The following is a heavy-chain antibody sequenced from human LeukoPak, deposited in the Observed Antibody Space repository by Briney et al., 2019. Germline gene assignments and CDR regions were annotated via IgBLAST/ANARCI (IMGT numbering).Heavy chain of an antibody. CDR2: INHSGST. CDR1: GGSFSGYY. CDR3: ARGGDIAAAGRFDY. Sequence: SETLSLTCAVYGGSFSGYYWSWIRQPPGKGLEWIGEINHSGSTNYNPSLKSRVTISVDTSKNQFPLKLSSVTAADTAVYYCARGGDIAAAGRFDYWGQGTLVTVSS. V-gene: IGHV4-34*01. D-gene: IGHD6-13*01. J-gene: IGHJ4*02.